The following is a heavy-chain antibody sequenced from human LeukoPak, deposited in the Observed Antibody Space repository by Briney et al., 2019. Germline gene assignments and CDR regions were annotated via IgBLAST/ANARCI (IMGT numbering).Heavy chain of an antibody. CDR3: ARDNRGYNYFDY. CDR1: GFIFTSNR. V-gene: IGHV3-7*01. CDR2: IKHGGSEQ. D-gene: IGHD5-24*01. Sequence: GGSLRLSCAASGFIFTSNRMNWVRQAPGKGLEWVANIKHGGSEQIYVDSVKGRFTISRDNAKDSVYLQMNSLRAEDTAVYYCARDNRGYNYFDYWGQGTLVTVSS. J-gene: IGHJ4*02.